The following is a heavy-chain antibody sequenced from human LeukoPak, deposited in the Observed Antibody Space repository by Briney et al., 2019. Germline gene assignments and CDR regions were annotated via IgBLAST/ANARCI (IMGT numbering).Heavy chain of an antibody. Sequence: SETLSLTCTVSGGSLSSYYWSWIRQPPGKGLEWIGYIYYSGSTNYNPSLKSRVTISVDTSKNQFSLKLSSVTAADTAVYYCARQGGIFKDAFDIWGQGTMVTVSS. V-gene: IGHV4-59*08. CDR3: ARQGGIFKDAFDI. J-gene: IGHJ3*02. CDR1: GGSLSSYY. CDR2: IYYSGST.